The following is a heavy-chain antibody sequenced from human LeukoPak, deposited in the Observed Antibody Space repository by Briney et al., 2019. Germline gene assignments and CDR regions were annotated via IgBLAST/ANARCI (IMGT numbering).Heavy chain of an antibody. CDR1: GYTFTGYY. Sequence: ASVKVSCKASGYTFTGYYMHWVRQAPGQGLEWMGWINPNSGGTNYAQKFQGRVTMTRDTSISTAYMELSRLRSDDTAVYYCARDPLLWFGELSSYYCYMDVWGKGTTVTISS. D-gene: IGHD3-10*01. CDR2: INPNSGGT. V-gene: IGHV1-2*02. J-gene: IGHJ6*03. CDR3: ARDPLLWFGELSSYYCYMDV.